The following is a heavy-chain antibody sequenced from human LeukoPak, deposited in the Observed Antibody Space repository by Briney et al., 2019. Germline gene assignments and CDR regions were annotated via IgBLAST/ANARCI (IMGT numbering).Heavy chain of an antibody. D-gene: IGHD3-22*01. J-gene: IGHJ4*02. CDR2: INPNSGGT. V-gene: IGHV1-2*02. CDR3: ARGYYDSSGYSDYYFDY. CDR1: GYTFTGYY. Sequence: ASVKVSCKASGYTFTGYYMHWVRQAPGQGLEWMGWINPNSGGTNYAQKFQGRVTMTRDTSISTAYMELSSLRSEDTAVYYCARGYYDSSGYSDYYFDYWGQGTLVTVSS.